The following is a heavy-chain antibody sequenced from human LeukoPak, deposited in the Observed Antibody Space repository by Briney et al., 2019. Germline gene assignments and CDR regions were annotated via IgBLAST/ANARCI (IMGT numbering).Heavy chain of an antibody. Sequence: GGSLRLSCAASGFTFSSYAMSWVRQAPGKGLEWVSAISGSGGSTYYADSVKGRFTISRDNSKNTLYLQMNSLRAEDTAVYYCAKDQDYGGNSGYFDYWGQGTLVTASS. J-gene: IGHJ4*02. CDR2: ISGSGGST. V-gene: IGHV3-23*01. CDR3: AKDQDYGGNSGYFDY. CDR1: GFTFSSYA. D-gene: IGHD4-23*01.